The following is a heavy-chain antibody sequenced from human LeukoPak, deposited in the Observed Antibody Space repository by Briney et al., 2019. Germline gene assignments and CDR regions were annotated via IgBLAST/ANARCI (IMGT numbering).Heavy chain of an antibody. Sequence: SETPSLTCTVSGGSISSGGDYWSWIRQPAGKGLEWIGHIYPSRSTDYNPSLKSRVTISVDTSKNQFSLKLSSVTAADTAVYYCARGYYDILTGHWFDPWGQGTLVTVSS. CDR2: IYPSRST. V-gene: IGHV4-61*09. CDR1: GGSISSGGDY. D-gene: IGHD3-9*01. CDR3: ARGYYDILTGHWFDP. J-gene: IGHJ5*02.